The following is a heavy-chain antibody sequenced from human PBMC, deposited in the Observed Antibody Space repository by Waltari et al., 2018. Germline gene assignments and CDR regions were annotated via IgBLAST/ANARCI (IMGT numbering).Heavy chain of an antibody. J-gene: IGHJ6*02. V-gene: IGHV1-2*02. CDR3: ARDRCSSTSCPEGYYYYGMDV. CDR1: GYTFTGYY. CDR2: INPNSGGP. Sequence: QVQLVQSGAEVKKPGASVKVSCKASGYTFTGYYMHWVRQAPGQGLEWMGWINPNSGGPNYAQKFQGRVTMTRDTSISTAYMELSRLRSDDTAVYYCARDRCSSTSCPEGYYYYGMDVWGQGTTVTVSS. D-gene: IGHD2-2*01.